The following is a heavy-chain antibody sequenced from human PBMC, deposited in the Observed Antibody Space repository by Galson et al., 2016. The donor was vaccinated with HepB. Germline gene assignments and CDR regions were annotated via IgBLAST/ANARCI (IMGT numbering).Heavy chain of an antibody. V-gene: IGHV3-13*01. Sequence: SLRLSCAASGFTFSRYDMHWVRHVTGKGLEWVSAIGTAGDTYYPGSVKGRFTISRDNSKNTLYLQMNSLRAEDTAVYYCARDPMATRYYYYGMDVWGQGTTVTVSS. CDR1: GFTFSRYD. CDR3: ARDPMATRYYYYGMDV. J-gene: IGHJ6*02. D-gene: IGHD5-24*01. CDR2: IGTAGDT.